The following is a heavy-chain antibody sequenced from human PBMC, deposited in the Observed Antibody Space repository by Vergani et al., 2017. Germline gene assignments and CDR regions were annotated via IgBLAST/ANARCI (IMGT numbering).Heavy chain of an antibody. J-gene: IGHJ1*01. CDR2: ISYDGTQK. D-gene: IGHD1-1*01. V-gene: IGHV3-30*03. Sequence: QVHLVESGGGVVQPGRSLRLSCVVSGFTSSYYGMHWVRQAPGKGLEWVAVISYDGTQKYYADSVKGRFTISRDTSKSTLYLQRNSLRTEDTAVYYCATKSXGTPGCQIGYFREWGQGTLVTVSS. CDR1: GFTSSYYG. CDR3: ATKSXGTPGCQIGYFRE.